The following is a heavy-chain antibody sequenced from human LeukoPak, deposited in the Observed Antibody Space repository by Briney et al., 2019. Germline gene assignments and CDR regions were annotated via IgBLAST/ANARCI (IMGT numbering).Heavy chain of an antibody. CDR2: IYYSAST. Sequence: SETLSLTCTVSGGSVSSGSYYWSWIRQPPRKGLEWIGYIYYSASTNYNPSLKSRVTISVDTSNNQFSLKLSSVTAADTAVYYCARGSRGYSYGRGQGTLVTVSS. J-gene: IGHJ4*02. CDR3: ARGSRGYSYG. CDR1: GGSVSSGSYY. V-gene: IGHV4-61*01. D-gene: IGHD5-18*01.